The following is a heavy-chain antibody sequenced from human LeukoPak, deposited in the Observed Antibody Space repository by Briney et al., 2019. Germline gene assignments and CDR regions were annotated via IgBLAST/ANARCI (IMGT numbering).Heavy chain of an antibody. CDR3: AREQVATIFQATQAQEMYYFDY. D-gene: IGHD5-12*01. CDR2: IYYSGST. CDR1: GGSISSGGYY. J-gene: IGHJ4*02. V-gene: IGHV4-31*03. Sequence: SSETLSLTCTVSGGSISSGGYYWSWIRQHPGKGLEWIGYIYYSGSTYYNPSLKSRVTISVDTSKNQFSLKLSSVTAADTAVYYCAREQVATIFQATQAQEMYYFDYWGQGTLVTVSS.